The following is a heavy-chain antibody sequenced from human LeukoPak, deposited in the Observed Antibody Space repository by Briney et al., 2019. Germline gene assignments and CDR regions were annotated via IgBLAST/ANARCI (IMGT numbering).Heavy chain of an antibody. CDR1: GGAFSSYA. CDR3: ARRHVTGGGFLFDY. Sequence: SVKVSCKASGGAFSSYAITWVRQAPGQGLEWVGGIIPIFGTPTYAQKFQGRVTIAADESTLTAYMELSSLRSEDTAVCYCARRHVTGGGFLFDYWGQGTLVTVSS. J-gene: IGHJ4*02. V-gene: IGHV1-69*13. D-gene: IGHD2-8*02. CDR2: IIPIFGTP.